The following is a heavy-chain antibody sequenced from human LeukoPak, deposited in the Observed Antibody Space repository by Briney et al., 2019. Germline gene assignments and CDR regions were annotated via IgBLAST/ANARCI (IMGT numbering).Heavy chain of an antibody. Sequence: ASVKVSCKASGYTFTSYGISWVRQAPGQGPEWMGWISAYNGNTNYAQKLQGRVTMTTDTSTSTAYMELRSLRSDDTAVYYCARGKGEGITIFGVVRPYYMDVWGKGTTVTVSS. D-gene: IGHD3-3*01. CDR3: ARGKGEGITIFGVVRPYYMDV. V-gene: IGHV1-18*01. CDR2: ISAYNGNT. CDR1: GYTFTSYG. J-gene: IGHJ6*03.